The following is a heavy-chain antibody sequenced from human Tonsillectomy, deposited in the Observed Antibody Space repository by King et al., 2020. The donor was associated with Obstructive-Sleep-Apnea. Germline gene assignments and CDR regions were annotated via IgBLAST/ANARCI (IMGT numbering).Heavy chain of an antibody. J-gene: IGHJ3*02. Sequence: QLQESGPGLVKPSGTLSLTCTVSSGSISSSSYYCGWVRQPPGKGLECIGSIYYSGSTYYNPSLKSRVIISVDTSKNQFSLKLSSVTAADSAVYYCARASPPIPRYYYDSSGTAFDIWGQGTLVTVSS. CDR2: IYYSGST. D-gene: IGHD3-22*01. CDR1: SGSISSSSYY. V-gene: IGHV4-39*07. CDR3: ARASPPIPRYYYDSSGTAFDI.